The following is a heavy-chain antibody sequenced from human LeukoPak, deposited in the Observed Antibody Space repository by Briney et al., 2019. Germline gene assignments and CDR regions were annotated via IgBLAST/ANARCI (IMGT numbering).Heavy chain of an antibody. V-gene: IGHV3-30*04. D-gene: IGHD3-16*01. J-gene: IGHJ4*02. CDR2: ISYDGRNK. Sequence: GGSLRLSCAASGFTFSRYAMHWVRQAPGKGLEWLAVISYDGRNKYYADSVKGRFTISRDNLKNTLYLQMNSLRAEDTAVYYCARDLGEGGFDYWGQGTLVTVSS. CDR1: GFTFSRYA. CDR3: ARDLGEGGFDY.